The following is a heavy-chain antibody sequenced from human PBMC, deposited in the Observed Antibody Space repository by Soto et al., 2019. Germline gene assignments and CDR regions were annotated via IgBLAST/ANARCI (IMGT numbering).Heavy chain of an antibody. CDR2: SRNRVNSHTT. CDR1: GFTFSDHY. CDR3: TRGLLGGAPSYTFHGMDV. D-gene: IGHD1-26*01. J-gene: IGHJ6*01. Sequence: EVQLVESGGGLVQPGGSLRLSCAASGFTFSDHYMDWVRQAPGKGLEWVARSRNRVNSHTTEYAASVKGRFTISRDASKSSLYLQMNSLKIEDTAVYYCTRGLLGGAPSYTFHGMDVWGQGTTVTVSS. V-gene: IGHV3-72*01.